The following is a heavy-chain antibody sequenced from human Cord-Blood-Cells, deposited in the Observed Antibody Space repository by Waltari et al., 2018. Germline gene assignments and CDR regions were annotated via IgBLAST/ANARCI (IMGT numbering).Heavy chain of an antibody. Sequence: EVQLVESGGGLVQPGGSLRLSCAASGFTFSSYWMSWVRQAPGKGLEWVANIKQDGSEKYYVDSVKGRFTISRDNAKNSLYRQMNSLRAEDTAVYYCARENDFWSGYYVDYWGQGTLVTVSS. D-gene: IGHD3-3*01. V-gene: IGHV3-7*01. CDR3: ARENDFWSGYYVDY. CDR2: IKQDGSEK. CDR1: GFTFSSYW. J-gene: IGHJ4*02.